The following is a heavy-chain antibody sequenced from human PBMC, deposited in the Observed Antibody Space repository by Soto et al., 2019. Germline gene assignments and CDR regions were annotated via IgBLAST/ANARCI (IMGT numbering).Heavy chain of an antibody. Sequence: QVQLVESGGGVVQPGRSLRLSCAPSGFTFSNYAMHWVRQAPGKGLEWVAVISYDGGNKYYADSVKGRFTISRDNSKNTLYLQMNSLRAEDTAVYYCARDKRDLRFLEWSYYFDYWGQGTLVTVSS. J-gene: IGHJ4*02. CDR3: ARDKRDLRFLEWSYYFDY. CDR1: GFTFSNYA. D-gene: IGHD3-3*01. V-gene: IGHV3-30-3*01. CDR2: ISYDGGNK.